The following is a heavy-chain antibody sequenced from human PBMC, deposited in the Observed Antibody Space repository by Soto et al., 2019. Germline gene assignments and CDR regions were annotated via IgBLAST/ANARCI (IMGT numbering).Heavy chain of an antibody. V-gene: IGHV3-33*01. CDR2: IWSDGSNK. CDR1: GFTFSNYG. CDR3: ARGGYCSSTSCYTQRGGVARRLYYYYYGMDV. Sequence: QVQLVESGRGVVQPGRSLRLSCAASGFTFSNYGMHWVRQAPGKGLEWVAVIWSDGSNKDYADSVKGRFTISRDNSKNTMYLQMNSVRAEDTAVYYCARGGYCSSTSCYTQRGGVARRLYYYYYGMDVWGQGTTVTVSS. D-gene: IGHD2-2*02. J-gene: IGHJ6*02.